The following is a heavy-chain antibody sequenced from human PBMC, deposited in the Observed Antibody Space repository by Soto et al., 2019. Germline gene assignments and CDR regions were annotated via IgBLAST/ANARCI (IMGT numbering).Heavy chain of an antibody. J-gene: IGHJ2*01. Sequence: QVQLQESGPGLVKPSQTLSLTCTVSGGSISSGGYYWSWIRQHPGKGLEWIGYIYYSGSTYYNPSLKSRVTISLDTSKNQFSLKLSSVTAADTAVYYCAGGYCSSTSCYSHWYFDLWGRGTLVTVSS. CDR3: AGGYCSSTSCYSHWYFDL. V-gene: IGHV4-31*03. CDR1: GGSISSGGYY. D-gene: IGHD2-2*01. CDR2: IYYSGST.